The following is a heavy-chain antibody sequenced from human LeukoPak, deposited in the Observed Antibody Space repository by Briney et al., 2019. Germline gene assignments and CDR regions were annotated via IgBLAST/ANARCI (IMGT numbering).Heavy chain of an antibody. CDR2: INPNSGGT. D-gene: IGHD6-13*01. CDR1: GYTFTGYY. CDR3: ASPGIAAAGNFDY. J-gene: IGHJ4*02. Sequence: ASVKVSCKASGYTFTGYYMHWVRQAPGQGLEWMGWINPNSGGTNYAQKFQGWVTMTRDTSISTAYMELSRLRSDDTAVYYCASPGIAAAGNFDYWGQGTLVTVSS. V-gene: IGHV1-2*04.